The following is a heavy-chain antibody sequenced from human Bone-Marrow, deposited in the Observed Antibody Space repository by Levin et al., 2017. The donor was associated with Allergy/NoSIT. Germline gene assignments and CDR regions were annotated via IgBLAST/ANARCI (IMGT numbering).Heavy chain of an antibody. J-gene: IGHJ5*02. CDR1: GGSISSSIFY. V-gene: IGHV4-39*07. CDR2: YFSSGST. CDR3: ARGGPDHTWFDP. D-gene: IGHD3-16*01. Sequence: KSSETLSLTCTVSGGSISSSIFYWGWIRQPPGKGLEWIGSYFSSGSTYFNPSLKSRVTISADTSKNQFSLKISSVTAADTAVYWCARGGPDHTWFDPWGQGTLVTVSS.